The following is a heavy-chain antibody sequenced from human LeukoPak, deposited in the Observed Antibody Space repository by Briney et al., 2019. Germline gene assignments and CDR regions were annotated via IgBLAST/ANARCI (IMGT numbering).Heavy chain of an antibody. Sequence: PGGSLRLSCAASGFTFSSYWMSWVRQAPGKGLEWVANIKQDGSEKYYVDSVKGRFTISRDNAKNSLYLQMNSLRAEDTAVYYCAMATRYSSGWYGQNYAEYFQHWGQGTLVTVSS. CDR2: IKQDGSEK. J-gene: IGHJ1*01. D-gene: IGHD6-19*01. V-gene: IGHV3-7*01. CDR3: AMATRYSSGWYGQNYAEYFQH. CDR1: GFTFSSYW.